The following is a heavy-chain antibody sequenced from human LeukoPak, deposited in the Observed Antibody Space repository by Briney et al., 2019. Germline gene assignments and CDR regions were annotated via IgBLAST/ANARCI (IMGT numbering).Heavy chain of an antibody. D-gene: IGHD6-13*01. V-gene: IGHV3-23*01. J-gene: IGHJ4*02. CDR1: GFTFSSYA. CDR3: ARGGLIAAARLDY. Sequence: QTGGSLRLSCAASGFTFSSYAMSWVRQAPGKGLEWVSAISGSGGSTYYADSVKGRLTISRDNSKNTLYLQMNSLRAEDTAVYYCARGGLIAAARLDYWGQGTLVTVSS. CDR2: ISGSGGST.